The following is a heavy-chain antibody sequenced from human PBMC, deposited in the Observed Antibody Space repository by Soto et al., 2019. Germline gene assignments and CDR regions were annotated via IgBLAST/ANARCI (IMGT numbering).Heavy chain of an antibody. V-gene: IGHV3-48*03. J-gene: IGHJ4*02. CDR2: ITSSDSSV. Sequence: PGGSLRLSCAASGFTFSSYEMNWVRQAPGKGLEWLSYITSSDSSVYYADSVKGRFAISRDNAKNSLYLQMNSLRVEDTAVYYCARGVIIDYWGQGTLVTVSS. CDR1: GFTFSSYE. D-gene: IGHD3-10*01. CDR3: ARGVIIDY.